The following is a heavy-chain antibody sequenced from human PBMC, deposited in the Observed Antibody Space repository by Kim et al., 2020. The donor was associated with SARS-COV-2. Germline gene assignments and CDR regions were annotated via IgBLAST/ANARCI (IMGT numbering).Heavy chain of an antibody. V-gene: IGHV5-51*01. CDR1: GYSFTSYW. CDR3: ARQQGTGAAGIHYYYYYGMDV. Sequence: GESLKISCKGSGYSFTSYWIGWVRQMPGKGLEWMGIIYPGDSDTRYSPSFQGQVTISADKSISTAYLQWSSLKASDTAMYYCARQQGTGAAGIHYYYYYGMDVWGQGTTVTVSS. D-gene: IGHD6-13*01. J-gene: IGHJ6*02. CDR2: IYPGDSDT.